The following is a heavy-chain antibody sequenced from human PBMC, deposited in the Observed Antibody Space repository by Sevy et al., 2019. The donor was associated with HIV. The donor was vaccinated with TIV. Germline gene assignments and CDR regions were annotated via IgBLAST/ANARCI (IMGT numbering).Heavy chain of an antibody. CDR2: INPNSGST. D-gene: IGHD3-10*01. CDR1: GYTFTGYY. V-gene: IGHV1-2*02. J-gene: IGHJ6*02. Sequence: ASVKVSCKASGYTFTGYYMHWVRQAPGQGLEWMGWINPNSGSTNYAQKFQGRVTMTRDTSISAAYMELSRLRSDDTAVYYCARWQCELLFGEFDRYYYYGMDVWGQGTTVTVSS. CDR3: ARWQCELLFGEFDRYYYYGMDV.